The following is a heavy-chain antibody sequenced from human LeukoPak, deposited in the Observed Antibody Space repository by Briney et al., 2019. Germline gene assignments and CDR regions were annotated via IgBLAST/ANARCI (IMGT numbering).Heavy chain of an antibody. Sequence: QPGGSLRLSRAASGFTFSDYEMNWVRQAPGKGLEWVSYISVSGSTIYSADSVKGRFTISRDNAKNSLYLQMNSLRAEDTAIYYCARAWLAVAGPEYWGQGTLVTVSS. J-gene: IGHJ4*02. CDR1: GFTFSDYE. D-gene: IGHD6-19*01. CDR3: ARAWLAVAGPEY. V-gene: IGHV3-48*03. CDR2: ISVSGSTI.